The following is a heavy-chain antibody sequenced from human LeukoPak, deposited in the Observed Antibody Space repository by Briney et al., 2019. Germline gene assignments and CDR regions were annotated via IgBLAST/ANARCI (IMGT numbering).Heavy chain of an antibody. CDR3: AKDIAVAGTIYFQH. V-gene: IGHV3-23*01. J-gene: IGHJ1*01. CDR2: ISGGGDK. CDR1: GFTFSTYA. Sequence: GGSLRLSCAAPGFTFSTYAMSWVRQAPGKGLEWVTTISGGGDKQYADHVKGRFTVSRDDSKNTLYLQMNSLRAEDTALYYCAKDIAVAGTIYFQHWGQGTLVTVSS. D-gene: IGHD6-19*01.